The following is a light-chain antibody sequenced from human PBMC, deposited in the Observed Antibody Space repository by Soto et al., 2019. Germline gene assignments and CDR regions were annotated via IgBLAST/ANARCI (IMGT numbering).Light chain of an antibody. J-gene: IGLJ3*02. CDR1: SSDFGDDKY. Sequence: QSALTQPASVSGSPGQSITMSCTGSSSDFGDDKYVSWYQQQPGKGPNLLIYGVSNLPSGVSNRFSGSKSGNTASLTISGLQVEDGAGYFRGSFTPSRIWVFGGGTKLTVL. V-gene: IGLV2-14*01. CDR3: GSFTPSRIWV. CDR2: GVS.